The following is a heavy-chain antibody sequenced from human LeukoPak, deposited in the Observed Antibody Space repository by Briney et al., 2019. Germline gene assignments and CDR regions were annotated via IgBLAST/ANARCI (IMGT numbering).Heavy chain of an antibody. D-gene: IGHD3-22*01. CDR2: IYYSGRT. J-gene: IGHJ3*02. Sequence: SETLSLTCTVSGGSLSTYYWSWIRQPPGKGLEWIGNIYYSGRTNYNPSLMSRVTISVDTFKNQFSLKLSSVTAADTAVYSCARDGDRFDSSGYPRPDASDIWGQGTMVTVSS. V-gene: IGHV4-59*01. CDR3: ARDGDRFDSSGYPRPDASDI. CDR1: GGSLSTYY.